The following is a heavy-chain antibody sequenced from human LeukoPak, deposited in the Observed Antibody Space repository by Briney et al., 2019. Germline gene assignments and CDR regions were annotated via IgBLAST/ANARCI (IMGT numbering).Heavy chain of an antibody. CDR1: GGSISSNNYY. J-gene: IGHJ4*02. D-gene: IGHD3-22*01. CDR3: ARHRKFYSDSSGYYFDY. Sequence: PSETLSLTCTVSGGSISSNNYYWAWIRQPPGKGLEWIGSNYYSGSNYCNPSLKSQVTISVDTSKNQFSLKLRSVTAADTAVYYCARHRKFYSDSSGYYFDYWGQGTLVTVSS. V-gene: IGHV4-39*01. CDR2: NYYSGSN.